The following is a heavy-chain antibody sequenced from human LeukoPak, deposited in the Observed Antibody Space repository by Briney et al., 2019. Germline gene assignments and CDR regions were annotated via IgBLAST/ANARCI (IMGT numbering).Heavy chain of an antibody. V-gene: IGHV3-7*01. CDR2: IKQDGSEK. J-gene: IGHJ4*02. CDR1: GXTFNNYG. D-gene: IGHD2-21*02. CDR3: ASNAYCGGDCYYYFDY. Sequence: GGSLRLSCVVSGXTFNNYGMLWVRQAPGKGLEWVANIKQDGSEKYYVDSVKGRFTISRDNAKNSLYLQMNSLRAEDTAVYYCASNAYCGGDCYYYFDYWGQGTLVTVPS.